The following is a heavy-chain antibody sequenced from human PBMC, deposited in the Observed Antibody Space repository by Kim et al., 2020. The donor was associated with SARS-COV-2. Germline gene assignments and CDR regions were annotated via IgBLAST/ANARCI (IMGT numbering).Heavy chain of an antibody. V-gene: IGHV3-23*01. CDR3: AKDHIDGDGDLYFDP. CDR2: ITGSGGVT. D-gene: IGHD4-17*01. Sequence: GGSLRLSCVASGFSFSGYNMNWVRQAPGKGLEWVSVITGSGGVTYYAGFVKGRFTISRDNSKNTLYLQMNSLRAEDTALYYCAKDHIDGDGDLYFDPWGQGILVTVSA. CDR1: GFSFSGYN. J-gene: IGHJ4*02.